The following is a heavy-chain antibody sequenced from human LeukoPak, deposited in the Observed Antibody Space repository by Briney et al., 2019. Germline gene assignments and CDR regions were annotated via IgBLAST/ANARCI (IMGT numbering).Heavy chain of an antibody. CDR2: IYYIGST. J-gene: IGHJ6*03. Sequence: SETLSLTCTVSGGSISSYYWSWIRQPPGKGLEWIGYIYYIGSTNYNPSLKSRVTISVDTSKNQFSLKLSSVTAADTAVYYCARGWEGGGYCSGGSCKSYYYYYMDVWGKGTTVTVYS. V-gene: IGHV4-59*01. CDR1: GGSISSYY. D-gene: IGHD2-15*01. CDR3: ARGWEGGGYCSGGSCKSYYYYYMDV.